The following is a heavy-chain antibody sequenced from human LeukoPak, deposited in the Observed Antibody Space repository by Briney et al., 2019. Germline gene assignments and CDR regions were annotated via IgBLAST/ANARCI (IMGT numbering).Heavy chain of an antibody. D-gene: IGHD3-10*01. CDR2: ISYDGTNK. CDR1: GFTFSSYA. J-gene: IGHJ4*02. Sequence: PGGSLRLSCAASGFTFSSYAMHWVRQAPGKGLEWVAVISYDGTNKYYADSVKGRFTISRDSSKNTLSLQMNSLGAEDTAVYYCAKTFYYGSGSYYYFDYWGQGTLVTVSS. CDR3: AKTFYYGSGSYYYFDY. V-gene: IGHV3-30*18.